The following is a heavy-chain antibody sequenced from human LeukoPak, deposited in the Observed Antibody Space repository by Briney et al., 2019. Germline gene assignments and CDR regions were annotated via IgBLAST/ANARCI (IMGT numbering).Heavy chain of an antibody. CDR3: ARDDRGYSYGTPSDY. Sequence: PGGSLRLSCAASGFTFSSYGMHWVRQAPGKGLEWVAVIWYDGSNKYYADSVKGRFTISRDNSKNTLYLQMNSLRAEDTAVYYCARDDRGYSYGTPSDYWGQGTLVTVSS. D-gene: IGHD5-18*01. V-gene: IGHV3-33*01. J-gene: IGHJ4*02. CDR2: IWYDGSNK. CDR1: GFTFSSYG.